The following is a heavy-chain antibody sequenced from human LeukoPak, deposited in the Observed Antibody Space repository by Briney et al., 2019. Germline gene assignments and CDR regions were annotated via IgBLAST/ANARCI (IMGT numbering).Heavy chain of an antibody. CDR3: ARHLGASAGYYYYYYMGV. V-gene: IGHV5-51*01. Sequence: GESLKISCKGSGYSFTSYWIGWVRQMPGKGLEWMGIIYPGDSDTRYSPSFQGQVTISADKSISTAYLQWSSLKASDTAMYYCARHLGASAGYYYYYYMGVWGKGTTVTISS. CDR1: GYSFTSYW. CDR2: IYPGDSDT. J-gene: IGHJ6*03. D-gene: IGHD1-26*01.